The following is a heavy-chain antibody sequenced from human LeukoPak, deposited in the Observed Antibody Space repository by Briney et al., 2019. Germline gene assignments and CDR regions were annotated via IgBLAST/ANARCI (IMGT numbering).Heavy chain of an antibody. D-gene: IGHD4-17*01. V-gene: IGHV5-51*01. CDR3: ARGRNPTVTTSAFDI. Sequence: GESLKISCKGSGYSFTSYWIGWVRQMPGKGLEWMGIIYPGDSDTRYSPSFQGQVTISADKSISTAYLQWSSLKASDTAMYYRARGRNPTVTTSAFDIWGQGTMVTVSS. CDR1: GYSFTSYW. J-gene: IGHJ3*02. CDR2: IYPGDSDT.